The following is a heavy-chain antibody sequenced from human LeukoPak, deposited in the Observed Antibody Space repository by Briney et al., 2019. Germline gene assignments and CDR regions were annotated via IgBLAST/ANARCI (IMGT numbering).Heavy chain of an antibody. D-gene: IGHD2-2*01. Sequence: SETLSLTCAVYGGSFSGYYWSWIRQPPGKGLEWIGEINHSGSTNYNPSLKSRVTISVDTSKNQFSLKLSSVTAADTAVYYCARGVYCSSTSCRDYWGQGTLVTVSS. J-gene: IGHJ4*02. CDR3: ARGVYCSSTSCRDY. CDR1: GGSFSGYY. V-gene: IGHV4-34*01. CDR2: INHSGST.